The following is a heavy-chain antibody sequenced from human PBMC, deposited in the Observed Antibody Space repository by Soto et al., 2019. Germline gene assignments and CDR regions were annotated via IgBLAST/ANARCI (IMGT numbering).Heavy chain of an antibody. D-gene: IGHD1-1*01. CDR2: IYWDDDK. CDR3: AHSSRWLQLRDAFDI. V-gene: IGHV2-5*02. Sequence: QITLKESGPTVVKPTQTLTLTCTFSGFSLRSSGMGVGWIRQPQGKALEWLALIYWDDDKRYSPSLKSRLNITTDTFKNQVVLTMTNMDPVDTATYFCAHSSRWLQLRDAFDIWGQGTMVTVSS. J-gene: IGHJ3*02. CDR1: GFSLRSSGMG.